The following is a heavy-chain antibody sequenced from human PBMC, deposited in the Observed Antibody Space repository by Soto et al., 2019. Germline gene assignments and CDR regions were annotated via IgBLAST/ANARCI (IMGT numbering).Heavy chain of an antibody. CDR2: IYYSGST. CDR1: GVSISSSIYY. V-gene: IGHV4-39*01. Sequence: PSETLTLTCPFSGVSISSSIYYLGWIRQPPGKGLEWIGSIYYSGSTYYNPSLKSRVTISVDTSKNQFSLKLSSVPAADTAVYYCARQSPIPAAPPFDYWGQGTLVTFS. J-gene: IGHJ4*02. CDR3: ARQSPIPAAPPFDY. D-gene: IGHD2-2*01.